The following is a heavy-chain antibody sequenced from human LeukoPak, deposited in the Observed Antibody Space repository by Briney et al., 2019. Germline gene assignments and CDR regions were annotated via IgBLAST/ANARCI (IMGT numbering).Heavy chain of an antibody. V-gene: IGHV3-66*01. CDR2: FYSGGYT. CDR1: GFTVTTNY. CDR3: ARRLEYSGSKGVFDY. D-gene: IGHD1-26*01. Sequence: TGGSLRLSCAASGFTVTTNYMTGVPRAPGKGREGVSIFYSGGYTDYADSVKGRFTISRDNSKKTLDLQMNSLRAEDTTVYYCARRLEYSGSKGVFDYWGQGTLVTVSS. J-gene: IGHJ4*02.